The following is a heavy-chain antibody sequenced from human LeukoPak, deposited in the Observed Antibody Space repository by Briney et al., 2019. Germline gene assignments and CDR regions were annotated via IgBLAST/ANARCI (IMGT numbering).Heavy chain of an antibody. CDR2: IYYSGST. CDR3: ARDSSGWGAFDY. CDR1: GGSISSYY. V-gene: IGHV4-59*01. Sequence: SETLSLTCTVSGGSISSYYWSWIRQPPGKGPEWIGYIYYSGSTNYNPSLKSRVTISVDTSKNQFSLKLSSVTAADTAVYYCARDSSGWGAFDYWGQGTLVTVSS. J-gene: IGHJ4*02. D-gene: IGHD6-19*01.